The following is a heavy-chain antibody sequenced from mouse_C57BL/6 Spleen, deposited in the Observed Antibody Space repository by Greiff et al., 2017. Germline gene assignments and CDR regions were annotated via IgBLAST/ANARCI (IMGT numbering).Heavy chain of an antibody. CDR3: STALITTVVATSDY. J-gene: IGHJ2*01. V-gene: IGHV14-4*01. CDR2: IDPENGDT. D-gene: IGHD1-1*01. CDR1: GFNIKDDY. Sequence: VQLKEPGAELVRPGASVKLSCTASGFNIKDDYMHWVKQRPEQGLEWIGWIDPENGDTEYDSKFQGKATITADTSSNTAYLQLSSLTSEDTAVYYYSTALITTVVATSDYWGQGTTLTVSS.